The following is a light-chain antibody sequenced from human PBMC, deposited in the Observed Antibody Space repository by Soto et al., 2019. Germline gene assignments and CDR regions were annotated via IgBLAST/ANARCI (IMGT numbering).Light chain of an antibody. Sequence: SVLTNPASVSGSPGQSSTISCTGTSSDVGGYNYVSWYQQHPGTAPKLIIYDVDNRPSGVSSRFSGSKSGNTASLTISGLQAEDEADYYCSSYSSSSTPNYVFVTGTKVTV. CDR3: SSYSSSSTPNYV. CDR1: SSDVGGYNY. J-gene: IGLJ1*01. CDR2: DVD. V-gene: IGLV2-14*01.